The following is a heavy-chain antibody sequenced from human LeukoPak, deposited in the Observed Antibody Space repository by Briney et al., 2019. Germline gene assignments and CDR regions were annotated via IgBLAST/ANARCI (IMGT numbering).Heavy chain of an antibody. CDR2: ISYDGSNK. V-gene: IGHV3-30*03. Sequence: PGGSLRLSCAASGFTFSSYGMHWVRQAPGKGLEWVAVISYDGSNKYYADSVKGRFTISRDNSKNTLYLQMNSLRAEDTAVYYCARDKWGSGSYFHYFDYWGQGTLVTVSS. J-gene: IGHJ4*02. CDR1: GFTFSSYG. CDR3: ARDKWGSGSYFHYFDY. D-gene: IGHD1-26*01.